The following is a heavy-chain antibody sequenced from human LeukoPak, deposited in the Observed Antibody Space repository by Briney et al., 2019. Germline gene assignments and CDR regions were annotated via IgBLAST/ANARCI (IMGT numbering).Heavy chain of an antibody. V-gene: IGHV1-69*04. CDR2: IIPILGIA. J-gene: IGHJ4*02. Sequence: ASVKVSCKASGGTFSSYAISWVRQAPGQGLEWMGRIIPILGIANHAQKFQGRVTITADKSTSTAYMELSSLRSEDTAVYYCARGSSYTSTSYFFDYWGQGTLVTVSS. CDR1: GGTFSSYA. CDR3: ARGSSYTSTSYFFDY. D-gene: IGHD6-13*01.